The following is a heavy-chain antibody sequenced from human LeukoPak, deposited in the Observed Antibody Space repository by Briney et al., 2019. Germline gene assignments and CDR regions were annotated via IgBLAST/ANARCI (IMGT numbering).Heavy chain of an antibody. CDR1: GFXFSSYG. Sequence: GGSLRLSCAASGFXFSSYGINWVRQAPGKGLEWVSYISSSSSTIYYADSVKGRFTISRDNAKNSLYLQMNSLRDEDTAVYYCARNTPGRVYFDYWGQGTLVTVSS. CDR3: ARNTPGRVYFDY. V-gene: IGHV3-48*02. D-gene: IGHD1-26*01. CDR2: ISSSSSTI. J-gene: IGHJ4*02.